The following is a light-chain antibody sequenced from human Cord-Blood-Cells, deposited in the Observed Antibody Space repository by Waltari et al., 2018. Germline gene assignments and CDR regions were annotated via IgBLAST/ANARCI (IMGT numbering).Light chain of an antibody. CDR2: EDS. J-gene: IGLJ3*02. CDR3: YSTDSSGNHWV. V-gene: IGLV3-10*01. Sequence: SYELTQPPSVSVSPGQTARITCSGDALQKKYAYWYQQKSGQAPVLGIYEDSKRPSGIPERFSGPDSGTMATLTISGAQVEDEADYYCYSTDSSGNHWVFGGGTKLTVL. CDR1: ALQKKY.